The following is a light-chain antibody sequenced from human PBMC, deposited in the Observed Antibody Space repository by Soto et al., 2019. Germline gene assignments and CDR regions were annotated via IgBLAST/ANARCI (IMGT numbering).Light chain of an antibody. V-gene: IGKV1-9*01. CDR2: SAS. Sequence: DIQLTQSPSVLSASVADTVTITCLASQALSNYVALYHQKPGKAPDLLIYSASTLQSGVPSRFSGSGSETEFSLTIRALQPEDFATYYCQQLSRYPLTFGGGTKVHIK. CDR3: QQLSRYPLT. CDR1: QALSNY. J-gene: IGKJ4*01.